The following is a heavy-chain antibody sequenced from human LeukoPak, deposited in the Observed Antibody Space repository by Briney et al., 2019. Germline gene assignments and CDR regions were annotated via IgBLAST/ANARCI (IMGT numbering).Heavy chain of an antibody. D-gene: IGHD3-3*01. CDR2: INPNSGGT. Sequence: GASVKVSCKASGYTFTGYYMHWVRQAPGQGLEWMGWINPNSGGTNYAQKFQGRVTMTRDTSISTAYMELSRLRSDDTAVYYCARSLIDFWSGYPIPSDAFDIWGQGTMVTVSS. CDR3: ARSLIDFWSGYPIPSDAFDI. CDR1: GYTFTGYY. J-gene: IGHJ3*02. V-gene: IGHV1-2*02.